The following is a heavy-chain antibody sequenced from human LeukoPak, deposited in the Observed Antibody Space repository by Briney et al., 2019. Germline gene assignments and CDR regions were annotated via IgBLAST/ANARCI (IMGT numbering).Heavy chain of an antibody. CDR2: IKHDGSEK. CDR3: AREVAAAGYFDY. J-gene: IGHJ4*02. CDR1: GFTFSTYY. D-gene: IGHD6-13*01. V-gene: IGHV3-7*01. Sequence: GGSLRLSCEGSGFTFSTYYMSWVRQAPGKGLEWVANIKHDGSEKFYVDSVKGRFTVSRDNAKNSVFLQMNSLRAEDTAVYYCAREVAAAGYFDYWGQGTLVTVSS.